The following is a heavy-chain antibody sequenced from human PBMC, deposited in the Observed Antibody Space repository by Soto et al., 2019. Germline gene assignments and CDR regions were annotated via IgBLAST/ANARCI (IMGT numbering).Heavy chain of an antibody. CDR1: GFTVSSNY. CDR3: ARDLRYSGYDSGY. CDR2: IYSGGST. J-gene: IGHJ4*02. V-gene: IGHV3-53*01. Sequence: EVPLVESGGGLIQPGGSLRLSCAASGFTVSSNYMSWVRQAPGKGLEWVSVIYSGGSTYYADSVKGRFTISRDNSKNTLYLQMNSLRAEDTAVYYCARDLRYSGYDSGYWGQGTLVTVSS. D-gene: IGHD5-12*01.